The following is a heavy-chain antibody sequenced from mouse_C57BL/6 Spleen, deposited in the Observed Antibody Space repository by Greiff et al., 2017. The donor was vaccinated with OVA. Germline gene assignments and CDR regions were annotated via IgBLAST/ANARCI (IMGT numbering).Heavy chain of an antibody. CDR3: AKALTGTPYYYAMDY. J-gene: IGHJ4*01. Sequence: VQLQQSGPGLVQPSQSLSITCTVSGFSLTSYGVHWVRQPPGKGLEWLGVIWSGGSTDYNAAFISRLSISKDNSKSQVFFKMNSLQADDTAIYYCAKALTGTPYYYAMDYWGQGTSVTVSS. CDR2: IWSGGST. D-gene: IGHD4-1*01. V-gene: IGHV2-4*01. CDR1: GFSLTSYG.